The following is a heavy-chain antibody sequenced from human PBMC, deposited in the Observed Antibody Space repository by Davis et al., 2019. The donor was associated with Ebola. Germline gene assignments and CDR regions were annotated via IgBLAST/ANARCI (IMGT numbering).Heavy chain of an antibody. CDR3: ARGSLDFWFGHYPYYFDY. J-gene: IGHJ4*02. D-gene: IGHD3-3*01. CDR2: ISSDGRK. V-gene: IGHV3-53*01. Sequence: GESLKISCAASGFIVSSNYMNWVRQAPGKGLEWVSVISSDGRKYYADSVKGRFTISRDNPKNQVYLQMNSLRAEDTAMYYCARGSLDFWFGHYPYYFDYWGQGTLVAVSS. CDR1: GFIVSSNY.